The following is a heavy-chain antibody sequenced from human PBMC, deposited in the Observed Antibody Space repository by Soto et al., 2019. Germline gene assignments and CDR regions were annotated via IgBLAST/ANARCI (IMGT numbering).Heavy chain of an antibody. CDR1: EFSVSAYC. J-gene: IGHJ6*02. CDR2: IKQDGGDT. V-gene: IGHV3-7*01. CDR3: ARLYPGSGWPHHYYGMDV. D-gene: IGHD6-19*01. Sequence: WGSVRISCAASEFSVSAYCVSWLRPAPGKGLEWVAKIKQDGGDTYYVDSVKGRFTISRDNDENSVYLQMNSLRAEDTAVYYCARLYPGSGWPHHYYGMDVWGQGTTVTVSS.